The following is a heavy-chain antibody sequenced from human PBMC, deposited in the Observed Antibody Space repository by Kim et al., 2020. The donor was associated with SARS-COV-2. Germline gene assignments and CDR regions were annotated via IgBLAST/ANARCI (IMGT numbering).Heavy chain of an antibody. V-gene: IGHV3-23*01. J-gene: IGHJ4*02. D-gene: IGHD6-13*01. CDR3: AKEGGSSWDFDY. Sequence: YTAESMKGRFTNPRNNSKNRLYLQMKSRRAEDTAVYYCAKEGGSSWDFDYWGQGTLVTVSS.